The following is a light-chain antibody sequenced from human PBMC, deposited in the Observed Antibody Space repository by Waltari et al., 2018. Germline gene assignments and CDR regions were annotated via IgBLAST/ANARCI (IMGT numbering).Light chain of an antibody. V-gene: IGKV1-12*01. CDR3: QQLKSLPWT. Sequence: DIQMTQSPSAVASSIGDEVTITCRASQGVSSRIAWYQQRPGQAPSLLIYGASSLQSGVPSRFNRSGSGTEFNVTISSLHSEDLATYYCQQLKSLPWTSGRGTKVEV. J-gene: IGKJ1*01. CDR2: GAS. CDR1: QGVSSR.